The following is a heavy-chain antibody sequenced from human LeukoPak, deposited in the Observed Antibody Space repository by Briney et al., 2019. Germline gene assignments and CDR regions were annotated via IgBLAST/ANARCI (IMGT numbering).Heavy chain of an antibody. D-gene: IGHD3-22*01. Sequence: GGSLRLSCAASGFTFSGSAMHWVRQASGKGLEWVGRIRSKANSYATAYAASVKGRFTISRDDSKNTAYLQMNSPKTEDTAVYYCTRHPYYYDSSGYGWGQGTLVTVSS. CDR3: TRHPYYYDSSGYG. J-gene: IGHJ4*02. CDR1: GFTFSGSA. CDR2: IRSKANSYAT. V-gene: IGHV3-73*01.